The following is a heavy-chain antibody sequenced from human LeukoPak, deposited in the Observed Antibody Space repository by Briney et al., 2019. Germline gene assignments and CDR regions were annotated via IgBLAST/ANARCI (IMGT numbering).Heavy chain of an antibody. CDR2: ISAYNGNT. D-gene: IGHD5-18*01. Sequence: ASVKVSCKASGGTFSSYAISWVRQAPGQGLEWMVWISAYNGNTNYAQKLQGRVTMTTDTSTSTAYMELRSLRSDDTAVYYCARDGAVDTAMVTLYYYYGMDVWGQGTTVTGSS. CDR3: ARDGAVDTAMVTLYYYYGMDV. V-gene: IGHV1-18*01. J-gene: IGHJ6*02. CDR1: GGTFSSYA.